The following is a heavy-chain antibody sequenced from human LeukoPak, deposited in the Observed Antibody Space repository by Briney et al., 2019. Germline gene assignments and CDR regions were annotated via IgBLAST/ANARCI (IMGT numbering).Heavy chain of an antibody. CDR1: GFTFSSYS. V-gene: IGHV3-48*01. Sequence: GGSLRLSCAASGFTFSSYSMNWVRQAPGKGLEWVSYISSSSSTIYYADSVKGRFTISRDNSKNTLYLQMNSLRAEDTVVYYCARDTGTEYYYYYMDVWGKGTTVTVSS. CDR3: ARDTGTEYYYYYMDV. CDR2: ISSSSSTI. J-gene: IGHJ6*03. D-gene: IGHD1-14*01.